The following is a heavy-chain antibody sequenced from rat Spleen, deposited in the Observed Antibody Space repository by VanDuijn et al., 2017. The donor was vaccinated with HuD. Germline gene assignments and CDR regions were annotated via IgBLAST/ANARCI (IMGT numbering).Heavy chain of an antibody. V-gene: IGHV5-25*01. D-gene: IGHD1-1*01. CDR3: ARAADYYSGDVGY. CDR1: GFPFSNYD. CDR2: ISTGGGNT. Sequence: EVQLVESGGGLVQPGRSLKLSCEASGFPFSNYDMAWVRQAPTKGLEWIASISTGGGNTYYRDSVKGRFTISRDNSKSTLYLQMDSLRSEDTATYYCARAADYYSGDVGYWGQGVMVTVSS. J-gene: IGHJ2*01.